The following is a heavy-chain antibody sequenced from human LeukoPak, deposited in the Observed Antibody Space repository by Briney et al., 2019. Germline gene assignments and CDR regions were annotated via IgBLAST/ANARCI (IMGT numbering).Heavy chain of an antibody. D-gene: IGHD2-2*01. J-gene: IGHJ4*02. CDR2: IKQDGSEI. CDR1: GFPFSSYW. Sequence: GGSLRLSCAASGFPFSSYWMSWVRQAPGKGLEWVADIKQDGSEIYYVDSVKGRFTISRDNAKNSLYLQMNSLRAEDTAVYYCARDREIGYCDGNNCYDVGYWGQGTLVTVSS. V-gene: IGHV3-7*01. CDR3: ARDREIGYCDGNNCYDVGY.